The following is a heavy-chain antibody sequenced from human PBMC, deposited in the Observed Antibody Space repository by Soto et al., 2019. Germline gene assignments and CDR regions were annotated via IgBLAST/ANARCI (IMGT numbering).Heavy chain of an antibody. D-gene: IGHD2-21*02. V-gene: IGHV4-59*12. Sequence: SETLSLTCTVSGGSISSYYGSWIRQPPGKGLEWIGYIYHGSTYYNPSLKSRVTISVDRSKNQFSLKLSSVTAADTAVYYCARITYCGGDCYRGFDPWGQGTLVTVSS. CDR3: ARITYCGGDCYRGFDP. CDR2: IYHGST. CDR1: GGSISSYY. J-gene: IGHJ5*02.